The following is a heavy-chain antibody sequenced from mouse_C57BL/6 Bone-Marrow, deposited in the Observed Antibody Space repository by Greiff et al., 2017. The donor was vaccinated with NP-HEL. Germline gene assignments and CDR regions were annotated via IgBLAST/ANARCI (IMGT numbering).Heavy chain of an antibody. V-gene: IGHV1-69*01. D-gene: IGHD1-1*01. CDR1: GYTFTSYW. Sequence: QVQLKQPGAELVMPGASVKLSCKASGYTFTSYWMHWVKQRPGQGLEWIGEIDPSDSYTNYNQKFKGKSTLTVDKSSSTAYMQLSSLTSEDSAVYNCARRTVVGPYFDYWGQGTTLTVSS. CDR2: IDPSDSYT. CDR3: ARRTVVGPYFDY. J-gene: IGHJ2*01.